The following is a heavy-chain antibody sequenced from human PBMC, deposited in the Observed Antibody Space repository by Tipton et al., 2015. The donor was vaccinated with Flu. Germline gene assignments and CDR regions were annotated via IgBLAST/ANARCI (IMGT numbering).Heavy chain of an antibody. CDR3: AKARVTIFGVVPFDY. J-gene: IGHJ4*02. CDR1: GFTFSDYA. D-gene: IGHD3-3*01. V-gene: IGHV3-23*01. Sequence: SLRLSCAASGFTFSDYAMSWVRQAPGKGLEWVSSISHSSRTTYYADSVRGRVTVSRDNSENTLYLQMNSLRAEDTAFYYCAKARVTIFGVVPFDYWGQGTLVAVSS. CDR2: ISHSSRTT.